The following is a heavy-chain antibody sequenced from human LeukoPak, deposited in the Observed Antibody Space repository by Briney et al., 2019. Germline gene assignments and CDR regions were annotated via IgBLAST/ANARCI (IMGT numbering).Heavy chain of an antibody. CDR2: ISYDGSNK. CDR1: GFTFSRYA. Sequence: PGGSLRLSCAASGFTFSRYALHWVRQAPGKGLEWVAVISYDGSNKYYADSVKGRFTISRDNSKDTLYLQMNSLRAEDTAVYYCARASYCSGGSCYSEYFQHWGQGTLVTVSS. D-gene: IGHD2-15*01. CDR3: ARASYCSGGSCYSEYFQH. J-gene: IGHJ1*01. V-gene: IGHV3-30-3*01.